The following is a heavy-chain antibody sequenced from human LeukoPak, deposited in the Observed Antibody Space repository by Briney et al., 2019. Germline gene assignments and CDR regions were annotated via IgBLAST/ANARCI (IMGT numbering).Heavy chain of an antibody. Sequence: GGSLRLSCAASGFTFSSYGMHWVRQAPGKGLEWVAVISYDGSNKYYADSVKGRFTISRDNSKNTLYLQMNSLRAEDTAVYYCAKDYHYDSSVPLFDYWGQGTLVTVSS. CDR3: AKDYHYDSSVPLFDY. CDR2: ISYDGSNK. V-gene: IGHV3-30*18. CDR1: GFTFSSYG. J-gene: IGHJ4*02. D-gene: IGHD3-22*01.